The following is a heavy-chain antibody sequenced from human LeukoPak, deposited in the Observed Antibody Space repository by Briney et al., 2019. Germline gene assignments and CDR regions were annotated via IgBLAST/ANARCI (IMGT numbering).Heavy chain of an antibody. D-gene: IGHD5-12*01. CDR2: ISYSGST. CDR3: ARRGRAAGKYGGYDYYYFDY. J-gene: IGHJ4*02. CDR1: GGSISSDY. Sequence: SETLSLTCTVSGGSISSDYWSWVQQPPGKGLEYIGYISYSGSTNYNPSLKSRVTISADTSKNRFSLKLSSVTAADTAVYYCARRGRAAGKYGGYDYYYFDYWGRGTLVTVSS. V-gene: IGHV4-59*08.